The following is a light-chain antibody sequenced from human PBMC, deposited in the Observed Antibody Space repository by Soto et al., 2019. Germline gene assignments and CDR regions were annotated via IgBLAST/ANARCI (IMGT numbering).Light chain of an antibody. J-gene: IGKJ1*01. V-gene: IGKV3-15*01. Sequence: EIVMTQSPATLSVSPGERATLSCRASQSVSSKLAWYQQKPGQGPRLLIYGAFTRAPGIPARFSGSGSGTEFTLTISSLQSEDFAVYYCQHYSTWLWTFGQGTKVDIK. CDR1: QSVSSK. CDR3: QHYSTWLWT. CDR2: GAF.